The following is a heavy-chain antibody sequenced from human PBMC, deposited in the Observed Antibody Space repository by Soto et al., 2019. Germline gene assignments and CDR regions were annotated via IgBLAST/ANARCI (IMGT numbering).Heavy chain of an antibody. CDR3: ARGQRSRVTIFGVVTGGYWFDP. D-gene: IGHD3-3*01. V-gene: IGHV4-34*01. CDR2: INHSGST. CDR1: GGSFSGYY. J-gene: IGHJ5*02. Sequence: SETLSLTCAVYGGSFSGYYWSWIRQPPGKGLEWIGEINHSGSTNYNPSLKSRVTISVDTSKNQFSLKLSSVTAADTAVYYCARGQRSRVTIFGVVTGGYWFDPWGQGTLVTVSS.